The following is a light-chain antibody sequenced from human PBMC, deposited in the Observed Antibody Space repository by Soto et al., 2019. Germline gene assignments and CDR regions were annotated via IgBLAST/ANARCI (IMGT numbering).Light chain of an antibody. CDR1: SSDVGGYNS. Sequence: QSALAQPASVSGSPGQSITVSCTGTSSDVGGYNSVSWYQQHPGKPPKLIIYEVSNRPSGVSDRFSGSKSGNTASLTISGLQAEDEADYYCSSYTSTSSYVFATGTQLTVL. CDR3: SSYTSTSSYV. CDR2: EVS. V-gene: IGLV2-14*03. J-gene: IGLJ1*01.